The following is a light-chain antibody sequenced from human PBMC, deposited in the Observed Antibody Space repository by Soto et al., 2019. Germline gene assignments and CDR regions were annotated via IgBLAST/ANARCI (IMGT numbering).Light chain of an antibody. CDR2: DAS. J-gene: IGKJ1*01. Sequence: MNQYPSTLSASGGDRGTITWRASQSISSWLAWYQQKAGEAPKLLIYDASTLESGVPSRFSGSGSGIEFTLTITSLQPDDFATYYCQQYNTYPETFGQGTKGGY. V-gene: IGKV1-5*01. CDR3: QQYNTYPET. CDR1: QSISSW.